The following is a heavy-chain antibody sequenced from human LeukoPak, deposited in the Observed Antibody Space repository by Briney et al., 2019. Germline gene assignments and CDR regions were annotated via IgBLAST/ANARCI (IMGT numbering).Heavy chain of an antibody. J-gene: IGHJ6*02. CDR1: GGSFSGYY. CDR2: INHSGST. Sequence: SETLSLTCAVYGGSFSGYYWSWIRQPPGKGLEWIGEINHSGSTNYNPSLKSRVTISVDTSKNQFSLKLSSVTAADTAVYYCARGLSGLTDVRGQGTTVTVSS. CDR3: ARGLSGLTDV. V-gene: IGHV4-34*01. D-gene: IGHD6-19*01.